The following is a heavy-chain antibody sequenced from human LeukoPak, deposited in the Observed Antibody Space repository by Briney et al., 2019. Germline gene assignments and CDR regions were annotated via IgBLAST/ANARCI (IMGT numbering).Heavy chain of an antibody. D-gene: IGHD2-2*01. J-gene: IGHJ6*02. CDR1: GFTFSSYA. CDR3: AKSPANYYYYGMDV. V-gene: IGHV3-23*01. CDR2: ISGSGGST. Sequence: PGASLRLSCAASGFTFSSYAMSWVRQAPGKGLEWVSAISGSGGSTYYADSVKGRFTISRDNSKNTLYLQMNSLRAEDMAVYYCAKSPANYYYYGMDVWGQGTTVTVSS.